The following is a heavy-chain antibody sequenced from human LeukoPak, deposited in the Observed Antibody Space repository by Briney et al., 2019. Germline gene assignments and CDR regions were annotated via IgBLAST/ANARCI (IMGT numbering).Heavy chain of an antibody. Sequence: SQTLSLTCAVSGGSISSGGYYWSWIRQPPGKGLEWIGEINHSGSTNYNPSLKSRVTISVDTSKNQFSLKLSSVTAADTAVYYCARGSNGYFDYWGQGTLVTVSS. D-gene: IGHD2-8*01. CDR2: INHSGST. CDR1: GGSISSGGYY. V-gene: IGHV4-30-2*01. J-gene: IGHJ4*02. CDR3: ARGSNGYFDY.